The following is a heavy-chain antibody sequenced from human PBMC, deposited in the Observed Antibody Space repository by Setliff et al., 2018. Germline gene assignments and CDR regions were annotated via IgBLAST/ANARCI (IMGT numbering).Heavy chain of an antibody. D-gene: IGHD3-10*01. Sequence: GGSLRLSCAASGFTFSSYWMSWVRQAPGKGLEWVANIKQDGSEKYYVDSVKGRCTISRDNAKNSLYLQMNSLRAEETAVYYCARDPFGNPVFDPWGQGTLVTVSS. J-gene: IGHJ5*02. CDR2: IKQDGSEK. CDR1: GFTFSSYW. V-gene: IGHV3-7*01. CDR3: ARDPFGNPVFDP.